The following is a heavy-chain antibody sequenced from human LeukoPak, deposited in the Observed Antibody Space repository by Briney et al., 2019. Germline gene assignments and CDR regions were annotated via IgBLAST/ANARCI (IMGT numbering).Heavy chain of an antibody. D-gene: IGHD3-3*01. Sequence: GGSLRLSCGASGITFSSYSMNWLRQAPGKGLEWLSYISTTGTIYYAESVKGRFSISRDNAKNSLYLQMNSLRPEDTAVYYCARDSLIFGVVTTFDYWGQGTLVTVSS. J-gene: IGHJ4*02. CDR2: ISTTGTI. V-gene: IGHV3-48*01. CDR1: GITFSSYS. CDR3: ARDSLIFGVVTTFDY.